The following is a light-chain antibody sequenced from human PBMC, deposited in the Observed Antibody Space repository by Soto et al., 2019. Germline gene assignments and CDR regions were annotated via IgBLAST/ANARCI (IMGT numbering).Light chain of an antibody. CDR3: QQASAFPRT. CDR1: QGIGIW. V-gene: IGKV1-12*01. CDR2: AAS. J-gene: IGKJ1*01. Sequence: DIQMTQSPSSLSASVGDRVTITCRASQGIGIWLAWYQHKPGKAPNLLIYAASTLQRGVPSRFSGSGSGTDLSLTISSLQPEDFATYYCQQASAFPRTFGQGTKVEMK.